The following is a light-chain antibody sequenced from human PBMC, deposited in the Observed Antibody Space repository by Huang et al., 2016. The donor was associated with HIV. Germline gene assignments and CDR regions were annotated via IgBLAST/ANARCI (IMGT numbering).Light chain of an antibody. CDR1: QSVSSN. CDR2: GAS. J-gene: IGKJ1*01. V-gene: IGKV3-15*01. CDR3: QQYNNWPQT. Sequence: EIVMTQSPATLSVSPGVRATLSCRASQSVSSNLAWYQQKPGQAPRLLIYGASTRATGIPARFSGSGSGTEFTLTISSLQSEDFAVYYCQQYNNWPQTFGQGTKVGIK.